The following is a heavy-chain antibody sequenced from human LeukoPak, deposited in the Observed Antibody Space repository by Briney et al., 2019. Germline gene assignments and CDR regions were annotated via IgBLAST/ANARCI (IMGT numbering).Heavy chain of an antibody. Sequence: GGSLRLSCAASGFTFSDYYMSWIRQAPGKGLEWVSYISSSGSTIYYADSVKGRFTISRDNAKNSLYLQMNSLRAEDTAVYYCAREAGYSSSWDAFDIWGQGTMVTVSS. CDR1: GFTFSDYY. CDR3: AREAGYSSSWDAFDI. D-gene: IGHD6-13*01. V-gene: IGHV3-11*01. J-gene: IGHJ3*02. CDR2: ISSSGSTI.